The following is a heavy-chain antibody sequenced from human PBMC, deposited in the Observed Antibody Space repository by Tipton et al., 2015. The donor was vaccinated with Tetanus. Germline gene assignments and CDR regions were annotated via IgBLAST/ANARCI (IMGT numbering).Heavy chain of an antibody. Sequence: GLVKPSETLSLMCTVSGDSLYNFYWSWLRQPPGKGLEWIGYIYYSGNSDYNPSLKSRVTLSVDTSNNQFSLKLNSVTAADTAVYYCARLASYSNHLDAWGQGALVTVSS. D-gene: IGHD4-11*01. CDR3: ARLASYSNHLDA. V-gene: IGHV4-59*08. CDR1: GDSLYNFY. J-gene: IGHJ4*02. CDR2: IYYSGNS.